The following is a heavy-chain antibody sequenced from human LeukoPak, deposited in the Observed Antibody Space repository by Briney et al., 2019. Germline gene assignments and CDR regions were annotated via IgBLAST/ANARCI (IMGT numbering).Heavy chain of an antibody. V-gene: IGHV4-59*01. CDR2: IYYSGST. D-gene: IGHD3-10*01. CDR1: GASISSYY. J-gene: IGHJ4*02. CDR3: ARYGSGSYYIDHPSFEY. Sequence: PSETLSLTCTVSGASISSYYWSWIRQTPGNGLEWIGHIYYSGSTNYNPSLKIRVTISVEMYTTQFSLKLSSLTAADTAVYFCARYGSGSYYIDHPSFEYWGQGILVTVSS.